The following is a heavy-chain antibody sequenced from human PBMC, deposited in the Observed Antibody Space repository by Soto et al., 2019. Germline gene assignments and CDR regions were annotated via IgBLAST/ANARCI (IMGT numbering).Heavy chain of an antibody. Sequence: SETLSLTCTVSGDSISNYYWSWIRQPPGKGLEWIGSIYYSGSTYYNPSLKSRVTISVDTSKNQFSLKLSSVTVADTAVYYCARVVSGYDYVGYWGQGTLVTVSS. CDR2: IYYSGST. CDR3: ARVVSGYDYVGY. V-gene: IGHV4-59*12. CDR1: GDSISNYY. J-gene: IGHJ4*02. D-gene: IGHD5-12*01.